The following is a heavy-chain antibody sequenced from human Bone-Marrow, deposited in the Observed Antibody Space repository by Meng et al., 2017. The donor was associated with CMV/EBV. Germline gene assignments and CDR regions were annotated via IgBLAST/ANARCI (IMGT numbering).Heavy chain of an antibody. D-gene: IGHD2-2*02. J-gene: IGHJ6*02. Sequence: GESLKISCAASGFTFSSYWMSWVRQAPGKGLEWVAVISYDGSNKYYADSVKGRFTISRDNSKNTLYLQMNSLRAEDTAVYYCARYCSSTSCYKPGRVYYYYYGMDVWGQGTTVTVSS. V-gene: IGHV3-30-3*01. CDR1: GFTFSSYW. CDR2: ISYDGSNK. CDR3: ARYCSSTSCYKPGRVYYYYYGMDV.